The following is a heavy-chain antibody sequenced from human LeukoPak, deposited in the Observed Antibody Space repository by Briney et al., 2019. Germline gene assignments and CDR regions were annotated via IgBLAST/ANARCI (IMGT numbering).Heavy chain of an antibody. J-gene: IGHJ3*02. CDR3: ARGDYYDSSGYYLEVDHDAFDI. CDR1: GYTFTSYD. D-gene: IGHD3-22*01. CDR2: MNPNSGNT. Sequence: GASVKVPCKASGYTFTSYDINWVRQATGQGLEWMGWMNPNSGNTGYAQKFQGRVTMTRNTSVSTAYMELSSLRSEDTAVYYCARGDYYDSSGYYLEVDHDAFDIWGQGTMITVSS. V-gene: IGHV1-8*01.